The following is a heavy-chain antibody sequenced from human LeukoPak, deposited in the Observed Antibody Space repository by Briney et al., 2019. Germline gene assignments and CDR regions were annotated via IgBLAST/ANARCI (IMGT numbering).Heavy chain of an antibody. Sequence: GGSLRLSCAASGFTFDDYAMHWVRQAPGKGLEWVSGISWNSGSVGYADSVKGRFTITRDNAKNSLYLQMNSLRAEDTAFYYCAKDCGHRDLDSLDIWGQGTMVTVSS. V-gene: IGHV3-9*01. CDR1: GFTFDDYA. D-gene: IGHD5-24*01. CDR2: ISWNSGSV. CDR3: AKDCGHRDLDSLDI. J-gene: IGHJ3*02.